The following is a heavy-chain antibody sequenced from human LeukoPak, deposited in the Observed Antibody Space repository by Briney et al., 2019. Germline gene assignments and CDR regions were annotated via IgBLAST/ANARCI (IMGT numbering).Heavy chain of an antibody. CDR3: AKEGISRGYSYADY. CDR2: ISYDGSNK. D-gene: IGHD5-18*01. V-gene: IGHV3-30*18. CDR1: GFTFSSYG. Sequence: PGGSLRLSCAASGFTFSSYGMHWVRQAPGKGLEWVAVISYDGSNKYYADSVKGRFTISRDNSKNTLYLQMNSLRAEDTAVYYCAKEGISRGYSYADYWGQGTLVTVSS. J-gene: IGHJ4*02.